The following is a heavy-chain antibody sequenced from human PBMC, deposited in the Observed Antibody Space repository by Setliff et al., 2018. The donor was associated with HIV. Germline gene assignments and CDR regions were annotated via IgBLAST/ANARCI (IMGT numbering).Heavy chain of an antibody. CDR1: GFTFSSYS. CDR2: ISSSSSYI. CDR3: AKDRDYGDNLLLLNWFDP. Sequence: GGSLRLSCAASGFTFSSYSMNWVRQAPGKGLEWVSSISSSSSYIYYADSVKGRFTISRDNSKNTLYLQMNSLRGEDTAVYHCAKDRDYGDNLLLLNWFDPWGQGTLVTVSS. V-gene: IGHV3-21*01. J-gene: IGHJ5*02. D-gene: IGHD4-17*01.